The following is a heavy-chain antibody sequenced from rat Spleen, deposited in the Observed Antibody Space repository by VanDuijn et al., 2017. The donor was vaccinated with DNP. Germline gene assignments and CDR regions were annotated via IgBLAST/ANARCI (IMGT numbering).Heavy chain of an antibody. CDR2: INKDSSTI. Sequence: EVKLVESGGGLVQPGRSLKLSCAASGFNFNDYWMGWVRQAPGKGLEWIGEINKDSSTIKDNPSLKDKFTISRDNGQNTLYLQMTKLGSEDTVIYYCGRVAYPGGAMDAWGQGISVTVSS. V-gene: IGHV4-2*01. J-gene: IGHJ4*01. D-gene: IGHD1-4*01. CDR1: GFNFNDYW. CDR3: GRVAYPGGAMDA.